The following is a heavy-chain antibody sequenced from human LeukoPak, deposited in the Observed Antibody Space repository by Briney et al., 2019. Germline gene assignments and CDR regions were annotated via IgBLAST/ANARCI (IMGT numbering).Heavy chain of an antibody. CDR1: GYTFTSYG. CDR2: ISAYNGNS. V-gene: IGHV1-18*01. Sequence: ASVKVSFKASGYTFTSYGISWVRQAPGQGLEWMGWISAYNGNSNYAQKLQGRVTMTTDTSTSTAYMGLRSLRSDDTAVYYCAILGYSGYEPVDYWGQGTLVTVSS. J-gene: IGHJ4*02. D-gene: IGHD5-12*01. CDR3: AILGYSGYEPVDY.